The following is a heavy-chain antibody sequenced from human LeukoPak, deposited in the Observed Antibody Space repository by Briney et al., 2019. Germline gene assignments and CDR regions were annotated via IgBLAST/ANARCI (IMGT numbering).Heavy chain of an antibody. V-gene: IGHV3-33*01. D-gene: IGHD6-13*01. CDR2: IWYDGSNK. J-gene: IGHJ1*01. CDR1: GFTFSSYG. CDR3: ARDPSYSSSWSEYFQH. Sequence: GGSLRLSCAASGFTFSSYGIHWVRQAPGKGLEWVAVIWYDGSNKYYADSVKGRFTISRDNSKNTLYLQMNSLRAEDTAVYYCARDPSYSSSWSEYFQHWGQGTLVTVSS.